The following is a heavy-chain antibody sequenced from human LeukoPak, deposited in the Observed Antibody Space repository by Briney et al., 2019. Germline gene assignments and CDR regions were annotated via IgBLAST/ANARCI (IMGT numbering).Heavy chain of an antibody. J-gene: IGHJ4*02. CDR1: GGSISSGDYY. V-gene: IGHV4-30-4*01. CDR2: IYYSGST. Sequence: SETLSLTCTVSGGSISSGDYYWRWIRQPPGKGLEWIGYIYYSGSTYYNPSLKSRVTISVDTSKNQFSLKLSSVTAADTAVYYCARGIYGDYPESLDYWGQGTLVTVSS. CDR3: ARGIYGDYPESLDY. D-gene: IGHD4-17*01.